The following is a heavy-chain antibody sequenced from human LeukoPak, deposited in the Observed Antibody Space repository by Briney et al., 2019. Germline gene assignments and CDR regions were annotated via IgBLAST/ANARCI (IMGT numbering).Heavy chain of an antibody. CDR3: AKLRDTMVRGVTSGFDY. CDR2: ISGSGGST. J-gene: IGHJ4*02. D-gene: IGHD3-10*01. CDR1: GFTFSSYA. Sequence: PGGSLRLSCAASGFTFSSYAMSWVLQAPGKGLEWVSAISGSGGSTYYADSVKGRFTISRDNSKNTLYLQMNSLRAEDTAVYYCAKLRDTMVRGVTSGFDYWGQGTLVTVSS. V-gene: IGHV3-23*01.